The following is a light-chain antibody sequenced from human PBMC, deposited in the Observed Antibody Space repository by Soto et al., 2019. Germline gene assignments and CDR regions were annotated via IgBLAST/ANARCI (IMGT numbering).Light chain of an antibody. CDR1: SGYSNYK. J-gene: IGLJ1*01. V-gene: IGLV9-49*01. Sequence: QPVLTQPPSASASLGASVTLTCTLSSGYSNYKVDWYQQRPGKDPRFVMRVGTGGIVGSKGGGIPDRFSVLGSGLNRYLTFKSIQEEDGSDYHCGADHGSGSNFVSYVFGTGTKVTVL. CDR3: GADHGSGSNFVSYV. CDR2: VGTGGIVG.